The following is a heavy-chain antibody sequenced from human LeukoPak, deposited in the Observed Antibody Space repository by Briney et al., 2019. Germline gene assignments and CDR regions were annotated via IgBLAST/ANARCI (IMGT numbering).Heavy chain of an antibody. Sequence: ASVKVPRKSSGYTFTSYCISWVRQPPGQGLEWMGWISAYNGNTNYAQKLQGRVTMTTDTSTSTAYMELRSLRSDDTAVYYCARGGVNYDILIFDYWGQGTLVTVSS. D-gene: IGHD3-9*01. CDR3: ARGGVNYDILIFDY. V-gene: IGHV1-18*01. CDR1: GYTFTSYC. J-gene: IGHJ4*02. CDR2: ISAYNGNT.